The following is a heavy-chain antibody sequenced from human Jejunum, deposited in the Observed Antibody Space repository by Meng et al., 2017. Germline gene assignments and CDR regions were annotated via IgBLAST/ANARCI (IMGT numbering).Heavy chain of an antibody. J-gene: IGHJ4*02. CDR3: ARDLDWLLYDY. CDR1: GFTFSNYV. CDR2: ISHDGKVT. V-gene: IGHV3-74*01. D-gene: IGHD3-9*01. Sequence: HLVGSGGGLIQPGGSLGLSCAASGFTFSNYVMHWVRQAPGKGLVWVSRISHDGKVTTYADSVKGRFTISRDNAKNTVYLQMNSLRAEDTAVYYCARDLDWLLYDYWGQGTLVTVSS.